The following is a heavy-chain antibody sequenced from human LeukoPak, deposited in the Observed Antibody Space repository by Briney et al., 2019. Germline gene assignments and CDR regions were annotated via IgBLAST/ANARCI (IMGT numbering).Heavy chain of an antibody. V-gene: IGHV4-38-2*02. CDR3: ARDRYDFWSGYYDY. D-gene: IGHD3-3*01. CDR2: IYHSGST. Sequence: IYHSGSTYYNPSLKSRVTISVDTSKNQFSLKLSSVTAADTAVSYCARDRYDFWSGYYDYWGQGTLVTVSS. J-gene: IGHJ4*02.